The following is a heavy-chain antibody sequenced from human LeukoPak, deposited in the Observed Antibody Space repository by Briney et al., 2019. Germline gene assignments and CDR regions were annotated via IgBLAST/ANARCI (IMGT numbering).Heavy chain of an antibody. CDR3: ARVGSGSSPFDY. CDR2: IIPIFGTA. CDR1: GGTFSSYA. Sequence: SVKVSCKAFGGTFSSYAISWVRQAPGQGLEWMGGIIPIFGTANYAQKFQGRVTITADESTSTAYMELSSLRSEDTAVYYCARVGSGSSPFDYWGQGTLVTVSS. J-gene: IGHJ4*02. V-gene: IGHV1-69*13. D-gene: IGHD1-26*01.